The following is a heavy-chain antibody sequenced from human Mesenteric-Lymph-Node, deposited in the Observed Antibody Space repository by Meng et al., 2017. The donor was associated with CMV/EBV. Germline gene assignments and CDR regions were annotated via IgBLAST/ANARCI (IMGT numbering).Heavy chain of an antibody. CDR2: INAGNGDT. CDR1: GYTFISYP. V-gene: IGHV1-3*01. Sequence: KVSCEASGYTFISYPIHWVRQAPGQRLEWMGWINAGNGDTKYSQKFQDRVTITRDTSASTAYMELSSLTSEDTAVYYCLRGDWFDPWGQGTLVTVSS. CDR3: LRGDWFDP. J-gene: IGHJ5*02. D-gene: IGHD3-16*01.